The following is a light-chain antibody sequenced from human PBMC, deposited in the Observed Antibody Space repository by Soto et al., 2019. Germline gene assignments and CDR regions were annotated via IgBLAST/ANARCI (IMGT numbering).Light chain of an antibody. CDR1: SSDIGGYNY. CDR2: EVS. J-gene: IGLJ1*01. V-gene: IGLV2-14*01. CDR3: TSYTSSSTNYV. Sequence: QSALTQPASVSGSPGQSITISCTGTSSDIGGYNYVSWYQRHPAKAPKLLIYEVSNRPSGVSNRCSGSKSGNTASLTISGLQAEDEADYYCTSYTSSSTNYVFGTGTK.